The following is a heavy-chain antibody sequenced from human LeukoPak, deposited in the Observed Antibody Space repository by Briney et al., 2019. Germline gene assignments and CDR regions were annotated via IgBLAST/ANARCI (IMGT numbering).Heavy chain of an antibody. D-gene: IGHD2-15*01. Sequence: GGSLRLSCAASGFTFSSYGMSWVRQAPGKGLEWVSAISGSGGSTYYADSVKGRFTISRDNSKNTLYLQMNSLRAEDTAVYYCAKDQGVVVAAPFNFDYWGQGTLVTVSS. CDR3: AKDQGVVVAAPFNFDY. J-gene: IGHJ4*02. CDR1: GFTFSSYG. CDR2: ISGSGGST. V-gene: IGHV3-23*01.